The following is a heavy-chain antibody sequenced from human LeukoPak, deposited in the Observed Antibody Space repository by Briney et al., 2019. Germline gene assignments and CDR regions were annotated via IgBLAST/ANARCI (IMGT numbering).Heavy chain of an antibody. CDR1: GGSFSAYS. CDR3: ARQGWYSSGWYYYFDC. Sequence: SETLSLTCAVYGGSFSAYSWSWIRLPPGKGLEWIGSIYYSGSTYYNPSLKSRVTISVDTSKNQFSLKLSSVTAADTAVYYCARQGWYSSGWYYYFDCWGHGILVSVSS. D-gene: IGHD6-19*01. V-gene: IGHV4-34*01. J-gene: IGHJ4*01. CDR2: IYYSGST.